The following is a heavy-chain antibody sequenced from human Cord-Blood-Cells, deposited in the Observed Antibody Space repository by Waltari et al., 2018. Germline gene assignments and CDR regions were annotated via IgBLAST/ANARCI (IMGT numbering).Heavy chain of an antibody. D-gene: IGHD4-17*01. Sequence: QVQLVQSGAEVKKPGASVKVSCKVSGYTLTALSMHWVRQAPGKGLEWMGGFDPEEGETIYAQKCQGRDTMTEDTSTDTAYMELSSLRSEDTAVYYCATVDYGDYVARYSGFDPWGQGTLVTVSS. J-gene: IGHJ5*02. CDR1: GYTLTALS. CDR3: ATVDYGDYVARYSGFDP. CDR2: FDPEEGET. V-gene: IGHV1-24*01.